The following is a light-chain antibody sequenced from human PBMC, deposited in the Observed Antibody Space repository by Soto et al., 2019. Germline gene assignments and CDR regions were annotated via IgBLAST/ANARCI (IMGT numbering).Light chain of an antibody. J-gene: IGKJ3*01. Sequence: EIVLTQSPGTLSLSPGERATLSCRASQSVNSAYLAWYQQKPGQAPRLLIYGASSRSTGIPDRFSGSGSGTECTLTISRLEPEDFALYYCQHFGSSLGAFGPGTKVDIK. CDR3: QHFGSSLGA. V-gene: IGKV3-20*01. CDR1: QSVNSAY. CDR2: GAS.